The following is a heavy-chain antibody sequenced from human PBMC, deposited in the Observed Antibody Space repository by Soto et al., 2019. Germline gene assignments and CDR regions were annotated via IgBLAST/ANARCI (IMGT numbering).Heavy chain of an antibody. Sequence: QAQLVQSGAEVKKPGSSVKVSCKASGGIFSSYAISWVRQAPGQGMEWMGGIIPIFGTANYAQKFQGRVTITADESTNTAYMDLSSRKSEDTAIYYCARGGSGYVWFNEFWGQGTLVTVSS. D-gene: IGHD3-22*01. CDR3: ARGGSGYVWFNEF. CDR2: IIPIFGTA. V-gene: IGHV1-69*01. J-gene: IGHJ4*02. CDR1: GGIFSSYA.